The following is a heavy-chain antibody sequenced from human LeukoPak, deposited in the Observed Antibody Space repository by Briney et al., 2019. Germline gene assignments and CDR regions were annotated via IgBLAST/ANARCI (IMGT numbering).Heavy chain of an antibody. CDR2: INPNSGGT. CDR1: GYTFTGYY. D-gene: IGHD5-12*01. Sequence: EASVKVSCKASGYTFTGYYMHWVRQAPGQGLEWMGWINPNSGGTNYAQKFQGRVTMTRDTSISTAYMELSRLRSDDTAVYYCARGGYDYYYYYMDVWGKGTTVTVSS. J-gene: IGHJ6*03. CDR3: ARGGYDYYYYYMDV. V-gene: IGHV1-2*02.